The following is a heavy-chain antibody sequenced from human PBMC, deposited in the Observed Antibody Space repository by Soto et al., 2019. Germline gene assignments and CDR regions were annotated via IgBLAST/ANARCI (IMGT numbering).Heavy chain of an antibody. CDR2: IWYDGSNK. V-gene: IGHV3-33*01. Sequence: GGSLRLSCAASGFTFSSYGMHWVRQAPGKGLEWVAVIWYDGSNKYYADSVKGRFTISRDNSKNTLYLQMNSLRAEDTAVYYCARDSNCSSTSCYVPVSDSGMDVWGQGTTVTVSS. CDR3: ARDSNCSSTSCYVPVSDSGMDV. D-gene: IGHD2-2*01. CDR1: GFTFSSYG. J-gene: IGHJ6*02.